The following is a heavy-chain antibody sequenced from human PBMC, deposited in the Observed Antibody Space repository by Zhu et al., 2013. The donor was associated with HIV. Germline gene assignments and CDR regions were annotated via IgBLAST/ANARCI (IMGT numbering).Heavy chain of an antibody. CDR2: IYHSGST. CDR1: GYSISSGYY. Sequence: QVQLQGSGPGLVKPSETLSLTCAVSGYSISSGYYWGWIRQPPGKGLEWIAFIYHSGSTYCNPSLKSRVTISVDTSKNQFSLRLSSVTAADTAVYYCARRDPGWYSHLWGRGTLVTVSS. CDR3: ARRDPGWYSHL. V-gene: IGHV4-38-2*01. J-gene: IGHJ2*01.